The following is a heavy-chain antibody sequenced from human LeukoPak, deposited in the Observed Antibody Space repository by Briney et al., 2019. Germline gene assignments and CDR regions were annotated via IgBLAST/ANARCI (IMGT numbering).Heavy chain of an antibody. D-gene: IGHD3-10*01. CDR2: ISYDGSNK. CDR3: AKGLWSSFDY. CDR1: GFTFSSYG. V-gene: IGHV3-30*18. J-gene: IGHJ4*02. Sequence: GGSLRLSCAASGFTFSSYGMHWVRQAPGKGLEWVAVISYDGSNKYYADSVKGRFTISRDNSKNTLYLQMNSLRAEDTAMYYCAKGLWSSFDYWGQGTLVTVSS.